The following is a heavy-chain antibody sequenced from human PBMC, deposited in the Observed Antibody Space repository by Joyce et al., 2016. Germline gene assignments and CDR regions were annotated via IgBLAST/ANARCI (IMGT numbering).Heavy chain of an antibody. CDR1: GGSISSFH. V-gene: IGHV4-59*01. Sequence: QVQLQESGSGLVKPSETLSLTCSLSGGSISSFHWNWLRQSPGKRLEWVVNVYYSGNTNYNPSLKTRVAISVDPSKNQFYLMLTSVTAADTAVYYCARRTTNYYYGLDVWGQGTTVTVSS. J-gene: IGHJ6*02. CDR2: VYYSGNT. D-gene: IGHD1-1*01. CDR3: ARRTTNYYYGLDV.